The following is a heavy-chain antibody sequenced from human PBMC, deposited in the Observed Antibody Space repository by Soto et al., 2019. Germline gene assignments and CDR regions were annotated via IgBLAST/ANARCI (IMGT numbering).Heavy chain of an antibody. CDR1: GYTFTSYD. Sequence: GASVKVSCKASGYTFTSYDINWVRQATGQGLEWMGWMNPNSGNTGYAQKFQGRVTMTRNTSISTAYMELSSLRAEDTAVYYCAKDRSPSDAIVVVPAASYDYWGQGTLVTVS. CDR2: MNPNSGNT. J-gene: IGHJ4*02. D-gene: IGHD2-2*01. V-gene: IGHV1-8*01. CDR3: AKDRSPSDAIVVVPAASYDY.